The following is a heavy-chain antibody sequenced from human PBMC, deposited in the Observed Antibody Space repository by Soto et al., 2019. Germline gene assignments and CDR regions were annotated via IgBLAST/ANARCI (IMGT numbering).Heavy chain of an antibody. V-gene: IGHV6-1*01. D-gene: IGHD2-8*01. CDR2: TYYRSKWYS. J-gene: IGHJ5*01. CDR3: ARLIGNSWLDS. Sequence: PSQTLSLTCAISGDSVSTNDATWDCIRQSPSRGLEWLGRTYYRSKWYSDYAVSVKGRITINPDTSNNQLSLQLSSVTPDDTAMYYCARLIGNSWLDSWGQGTLVTVSS. CDR1: GDSVSTNDAT.